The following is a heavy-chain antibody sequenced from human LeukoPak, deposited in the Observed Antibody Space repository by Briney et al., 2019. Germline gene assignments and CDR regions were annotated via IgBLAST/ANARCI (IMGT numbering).Heavy chain of an antibody. Sequence: PGGSLRLSCAVSGFTFSNYAMSWVRQAPGKGLEWVSSISGSGGTTYSADSVKGRFTISRDNSKNTVSLQMNSLRAKDTAAYYCAKGVAARPYYYYGMDVWGPGTTVTVSS. V-gene: IGHV3-23*01. CDR3: AKGVAARPYYYYGMDV. CDR1: GFTFSNYA. J-gene: IGHJ6*02. CDR2: ISGSGGTT. D-gene: IGHD6-6*01.